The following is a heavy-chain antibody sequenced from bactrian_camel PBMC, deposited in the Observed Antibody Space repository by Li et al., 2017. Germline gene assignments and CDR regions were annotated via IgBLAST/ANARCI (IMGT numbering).Heavy chain of an antibody. CDR1: GYKFRDYC. J-gene: IGHJ4*01. D-gene: IGHD1*01. V-gene: IGHV3S53*01. CDR2: IAGDGRT. CDR3: AADLVTDEPSLVEREYYY. Sequence: VQLVESGGGAVEAGESLTLSCVASGYKFRDYCMAWFRQAPGKEREGVAAIAGDGRTDYADSVKGRFTISRDGAKNIIALQMHSLKPEDTATYYCAADLVTDEPSLVEREYYYWGQGTQVTVS.